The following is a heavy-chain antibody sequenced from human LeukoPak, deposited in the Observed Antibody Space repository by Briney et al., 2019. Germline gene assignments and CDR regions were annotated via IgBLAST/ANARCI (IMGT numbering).Heavy chain of an antibody. CDR3: ARVDGYSYGYFDY. V-gene: IGHV4-34*01. CDR1: GGSFSGYY. CDR2: INHSGST. D-gene: IGHD5-18*01. Sequence: SETLSLTCAVYGGSFSGYYWSWIRQPPGKGLEWIGEINHSGSTNCNPSLKSRVTISVDTSKNQFSLKLSSVTAADTAVYYCARVDGYSYGYFDYWGQGTLVTVSS. J-gene: IGHJ4*02.